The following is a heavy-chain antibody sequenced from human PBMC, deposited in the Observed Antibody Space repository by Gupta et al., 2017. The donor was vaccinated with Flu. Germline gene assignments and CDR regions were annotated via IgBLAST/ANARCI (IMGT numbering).Heavy chain of an antibody. J-gene: IGHJ6*03. Sequence: RQAPGKGLEWVSYISSSGSTIYYADSVKGRFTIARDNAKNSLYLQMNSLRAEDTAVYYCARRIGGLTMVRDYYYYYYMDVWGKGTTVTVSS. CDR3: ARRIGGLTMVRDYYYYYYMDV. V-gene: IGHV3-48*03. CDR2: ISSSGSTI. D-gene: IGHD3-10*01.